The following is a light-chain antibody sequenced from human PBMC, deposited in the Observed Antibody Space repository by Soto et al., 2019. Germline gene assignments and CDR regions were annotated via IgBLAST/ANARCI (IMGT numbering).Light chain of an antibody. J-gene: IGKJ2*01. Sequence: AIQMTQSPSSLYASVGDRVTITCRASQDIKNELGWYRQEPGKAPKLLIYAASTLQSGVPSRFSGSGSGTDFTITISSLQPEDFATYYCLQDSKYPRTFGQGTKREIK. CDR1: QDIKNE. CDR2: AAS. CDR3: LQDSKYPRT. V-gene: IGKV1-6*01.